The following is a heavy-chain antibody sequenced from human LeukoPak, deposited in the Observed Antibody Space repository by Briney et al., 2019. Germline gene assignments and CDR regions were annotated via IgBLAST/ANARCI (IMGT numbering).Heavy chain of an antibody. D-gene: IGHD1-26*01. CDR1: GFTVSSNF. CDR3: AREDAGGTYSFDY. CDR2: IYTSGIT. V-gene: IGHV3-66*01. Sequence: GGSLRLSCAVSGFTVSSNFMSWVRPAPGKGPEWVSVIYTSGITYYAESVRARFTTTRDNSKNTLYLQMDSLTAEDTAVYYCAREDAGGTYSFDYWGQGTLVTVSS. J-gene: IGHJ4*02.